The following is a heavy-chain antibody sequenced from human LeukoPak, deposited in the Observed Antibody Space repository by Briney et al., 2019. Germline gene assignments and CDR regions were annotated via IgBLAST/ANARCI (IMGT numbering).Heavy chain of an antibody. J-gene: IGHJ6*03. D-gene: IGHD3-10*01. Sequence: GGSLRLSCAASGFTFSDYYMSWIRQAPGKGLEWASYISSSGSTIYYADSVKGRFTISRDNAKNSLYLQMNSLRAEDTAVYYCARAVSGGLYYYYYMDVWGKGTTVTVSS. CDR1: GFTFSDYY. CDR3: ARAVSGGLYYYYYMDV. V-gene: IGHV3-11*01. CDR2: ISSSGSTI.